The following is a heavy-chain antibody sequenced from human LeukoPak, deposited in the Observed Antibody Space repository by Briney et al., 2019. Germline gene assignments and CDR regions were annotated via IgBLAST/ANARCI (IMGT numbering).Heavy chain of an antibody. J-gene: IGHJ4*02. V-gene: IGHV1-2*02. Sequence: GASVKVSCKASGYTFTGYYMHWVRQAPGQGLEWMGWTNPNSGGTNYAQKFQGRVTMTRDTSISTAYMELSRLRSDDTAVYYCARSLLRYFDWSNIDYWGQGTLVTVSS. CDR2: TNPNSGGT. D-gene: IGHD3-9*01. CDR3: ARSLLRYFDWSNIDY. CDR1: GYTFTGYY.